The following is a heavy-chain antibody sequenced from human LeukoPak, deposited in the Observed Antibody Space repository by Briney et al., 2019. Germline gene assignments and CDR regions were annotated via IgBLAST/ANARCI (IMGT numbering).Heavy chain of an antibody. D-gene: IGHD2-15*01. CDR2: ISAYNGNT. J-gene: IGHJ4*02. CDR1: GYTFTSYG. V-gene: IGHV1-18*01. CDR3: ATDLPLGVVAATPRTGY. Sequence: ASVKVSCKASGYTFTSYGISWVRQAPGQGLEWMGWISAYNGNTNYAQKLQGRVTMTTDTSTSTAYMELSRLRSDDTAVYYCATDLPLGVVAATPRTGYWGQGTLVTVSS.